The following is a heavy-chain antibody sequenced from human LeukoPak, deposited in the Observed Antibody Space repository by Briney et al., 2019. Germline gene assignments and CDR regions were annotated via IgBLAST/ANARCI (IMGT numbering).Heavy chain of an antibody. Sequence: SETLSLTCTVSGGSISSYYWSWIRQPPGKGLEWIGYIYYSGSTNYNPSLKGRVTISVDMSKNQFSLKLSSVTAADTAVFYCARARGSVRAFDIWGQGTMVTVSS. CDR1: GGSISSYY. V-gene: IGHV4-59*01. CDR2: IYYSGST. CDR3: ARARGSVRAFDI. J-gene: IGHJ3*02.